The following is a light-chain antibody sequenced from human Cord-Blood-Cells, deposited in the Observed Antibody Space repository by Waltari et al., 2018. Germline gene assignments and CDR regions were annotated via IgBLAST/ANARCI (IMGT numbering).Light chain of an antibody. CDR3: QQSHRTPYK. CDR1: QSISSY. V-gene: IGKV1-39*01. J-gene: IGKJ2*01. Sequence: DIEMTQSPSSLSASVGASVNITCRASQSISSYLNWYQQKPGKAPKLLIYAASSLQGGVPSRFSGSGTVTDITLTISSLQPEDFATYYCQQSHRTPYKFGQGTKLEIK. CDR2: AAS.